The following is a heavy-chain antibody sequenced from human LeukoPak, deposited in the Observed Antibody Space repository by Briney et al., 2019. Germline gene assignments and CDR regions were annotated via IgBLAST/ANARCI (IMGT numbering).Heavy chain of an antibody. Sequence: GGSLRLSCAASGFTFSSYGMHWVRQAPGKELEWVAFIRYDGSNKYYADSVKGRFTISRDNSKNTLYLQMNSRRAEDTAVYYCAKDRGYGVVVVPAAIHNWGQGTLVTVSS. J-gene: IGHJ4*02. D-gene: IGHD2-2*02. V-gene: IGHV3-30*02. CDR2: IRYDGSNK. CDR1: GFTFSSYG. CDR3: AKDRGYGVVVVPAAIHN.